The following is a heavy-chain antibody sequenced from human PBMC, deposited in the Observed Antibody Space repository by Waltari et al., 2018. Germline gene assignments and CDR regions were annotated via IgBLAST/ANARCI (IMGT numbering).Heavy chain of an antibody. V-gene: IGHV1-69*12. D-gene: IGHD3-3*01. Sequence: QVQLVQSGAEVKKPGSSVKVSCKASGGTFSSHAIRWVRQAPGQGLEWMGGIIPIFGTANYAQKFQGRVTITADESTSTAYMELSSLRSEDTAVYYCAREGDFWSGYYFDYWGQGTLVTVSS. CDR2: IIPIFGTA. CDR1: GGTFSSHA. CDR3: AREGDFWSGYYFDY. J-gene: IGHJ4*02.